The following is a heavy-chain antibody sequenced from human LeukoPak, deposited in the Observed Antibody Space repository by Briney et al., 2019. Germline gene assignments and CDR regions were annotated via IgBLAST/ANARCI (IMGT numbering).Heavy chain of an antibody. V-gene: IGHV1-18*01. Sequence: ASVEVSCKASGYTFTSYGITWVRQAPGQGLEWMGWISAYNGNTNYAQKPQGRVTMTTDTSTSTAYMELRSLISDATALYYCRRDAGVRGYSGYAPIDYWGQGTLVTASS. CDR1: GYTFTSYG. CDR2: ISAYNGNT. J-gene: IGHJ4*02. CDR3: RRDAGVRGYSGYAPIDY. D-gene: IGHD5-12*01.